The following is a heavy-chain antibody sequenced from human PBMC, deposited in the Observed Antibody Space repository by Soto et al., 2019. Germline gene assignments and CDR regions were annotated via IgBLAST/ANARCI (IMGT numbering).Heavy chain of an antibody. CDR2: IYYSGST. Sequence: SETLSLTCTVSGGSISSYYWSWIRQPPGKGLEWIGYIYYSGSTNYNPSLKSRVTISVDTSKNQFSLKLSSVTAADTAVYYCAREGGYCSGGSCYGLVYWGQGTLVTVSS. CDR1: GGSISSYY. D-gene: IGHD2-15*01. V-gene: IGHV4-59*01. J-gene: IGHJ4*02. CDR3: AREGGYCSGGSCYGLVY.